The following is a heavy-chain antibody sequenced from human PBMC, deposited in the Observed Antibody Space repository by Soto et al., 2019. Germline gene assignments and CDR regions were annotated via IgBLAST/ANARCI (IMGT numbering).Heavy chain of an antibody. J-gene: IGHJ6*02. Sequence: SLTCAVSGGSISSSNWWSWVRQPPGKGLEWIGEIYHSGGTNYNPSLKSRVTISVDKSKNQFSLKLSSVTAADTAVYYCARDPYDFWSGYYYYYGMDVWGQGTTVTVSS. CDR1: GGSISSSNW. V-gene: IGHV4-4*02. D-gene: IGHD3-3*01. CDR2: IYHSGGT. CDR3: ARDPYDFWSGYYYYYGMDV.